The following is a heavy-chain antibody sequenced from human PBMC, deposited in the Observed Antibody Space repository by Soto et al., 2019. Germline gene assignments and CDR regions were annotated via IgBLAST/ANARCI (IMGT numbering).Heavy chain of an antibody. CDR1: GYTFTSYY. Sequence: ASVKVSCKASGYTFTSYYMHWVRQAPGQGLEWMGRISAYNGNTNYAQKLQGRVTMTTDTSTSTAYMELRSLRSDDTAVYYCARVALLWFGDPQRYYFDYWGQGTLVTV. CDR3: ARVALLWFGDPQRYYFDY. J-gene: IGHJ4*02. D-gene: IGHD3-10*01. V-gene: IGHV1-18*04. CDR2: ISAYNGNT.